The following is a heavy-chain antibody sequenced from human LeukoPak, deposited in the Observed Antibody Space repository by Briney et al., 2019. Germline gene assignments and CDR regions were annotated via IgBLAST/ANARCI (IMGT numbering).Heavy chain of an antibody. CDR2: ISSSSSYI. CDR1: GFTFSSYS. J-gene: IGHJ3*02. Sequence: GGSLRLSCAASGFTFSSYSMNWVRQAPGKGLEWVSSISSSSSYIYYADSVKGRFTISRDNAKNSLYLQMDSLRDEDTAVYYCARDQVDMDGYNSLFHAFDIWGQGKMVTVSS. D-gene: IGHD5-24*01. V-gene: IGHV3-21*01. CDR3: ARDQVDMDGYNSLFHAFDI.